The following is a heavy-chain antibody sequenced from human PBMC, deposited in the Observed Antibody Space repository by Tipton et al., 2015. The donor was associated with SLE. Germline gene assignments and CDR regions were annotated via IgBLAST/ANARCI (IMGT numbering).Heavy chain of an antibody. Sequence: SLRLSCAASGFTFSSYSMNWVRQAPGKGLEWVSSISSSSSYIYYADSVKGRFTISRDNAKNSPYLQMNSLRAEDTAVYYCASQAGWYFDLWGRGTLVTVSS. V-gene: IGHV3-21*01. CDR2: ISSSSSYI. CDR1: GFTFSSYS. J-gene: IGHJ2*01. CDR3: ASQAGWYFDL.